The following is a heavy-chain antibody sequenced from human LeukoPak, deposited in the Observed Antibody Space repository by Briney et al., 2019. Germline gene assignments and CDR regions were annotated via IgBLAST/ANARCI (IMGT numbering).Heavy chain of an antibody. D-gene: IGHD3-10*01. CDR3: ARHILGGFDP. CDR1: GGSINGYY. Sequence: PSETLSLTCTVSGGSINGYYWSWIRQPPGKGLEWIGYIYYSRSTNYNPSLKSRITISVDTSNNHFSLKLSSVTAADTAVYFCARHILGGFDPWGQGTLVTVSS. J-gene: IGHJ5*02. V-gene: IGHV4-59*08. CDR2: IYYSRST.